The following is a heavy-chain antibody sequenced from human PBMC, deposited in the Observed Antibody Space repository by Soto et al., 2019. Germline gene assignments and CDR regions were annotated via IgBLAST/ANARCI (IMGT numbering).Heavy chain of an antibody. CDR2: IYYSGST. Sequence: PSETLSLTCTVSGGSISSYYWSWSRQPPGKGLEWIGYIYYSGSTNYNPSLKSRVTISVDTSKNQFSLKLSSVTAADTAVYYCARDFKVASDVGSGYSDTDYGMDVWGQGTTVTVSS. V-gene: IGHV4-59*01. CDR3: ARDFKVASDVGSGYSDTDYGMDV. CDR1: GGSISSYY. J-gene: IGHJ6*02. D-gene: IGHD3-3*01.